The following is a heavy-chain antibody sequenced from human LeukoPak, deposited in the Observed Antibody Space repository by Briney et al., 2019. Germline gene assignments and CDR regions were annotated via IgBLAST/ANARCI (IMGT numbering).Heavy chain of an antibody. CDR2: IKQDGTEK. D-gene: IGHD2-2*01. CDR1: GFTFNSFW. CDR3: ASEYQQPLDY. V-gene: IGHV3-7*01. J-gene: IGHJ4*02. Sequence: GGSLKLSCAGSGFTFNSFWMSWVRQAPGKGLEWVANIKQDGTEKYYGDSVKGRFTISRDNAKSSLYLQMNSLRADDTAVYYCASEYQQPLDYWGQGALVTVSS.